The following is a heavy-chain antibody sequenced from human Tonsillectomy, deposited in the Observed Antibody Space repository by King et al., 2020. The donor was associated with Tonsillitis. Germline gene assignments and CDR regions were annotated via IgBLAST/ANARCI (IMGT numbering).Heavy chain of an antibody. CDR2: INHSGST. J-gene: IGHJ5*02. CDR3: ASRLRYFDWSFDP. V-gene: IGHV4-34*01. D-gene: IGHD3-9*01. Sequence: VQLQQWGAGLLKPSETLSLTCAVYGGSFSDYYWSWIRQPPGKGLEWIGEINHSGSTNYNPSLKSRVTISVDTSKNQFSLKPNSVTAADTAVYYCASRLRYFDWSFDPWGQGTLVTVSS. CDR1: GGSFSDYY.